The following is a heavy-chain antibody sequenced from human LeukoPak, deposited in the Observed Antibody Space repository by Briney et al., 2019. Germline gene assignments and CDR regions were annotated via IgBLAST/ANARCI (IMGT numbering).Heavy chain of an antibody. D-gene: IGHD2-2*01. CDR2: MNPNSGNT. J-gene: IGHJ6*03. CDR3: ARVGCSSTSCYGYYYYYMDV. V-gene: IGHV1-8*01. Sequence: ASVKVSCTASGYTFTSYDINWVRQATGQGLEWMGWMNPNSGNTGYAQKFQGRVTMTRNTSISTAYMELSSLRSEDTAVYYCARVGCSSTSCYGYYYYYMDVWGKGTTVTVSS. CDR1: GYTFTSYD.